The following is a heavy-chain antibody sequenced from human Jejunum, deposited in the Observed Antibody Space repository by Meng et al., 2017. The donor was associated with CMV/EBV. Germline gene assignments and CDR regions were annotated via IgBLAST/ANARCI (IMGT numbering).Heavy chain of an antibody. CDR2: IKQDGSEK. CDR1: GFTFSTYG. Sequence: SCAASGFTFSTYGMTWVRKVPGKGLEWVANIKQDGSEKYYVDSVKGRFTISRDNAKNSLFLQMNSLRAEDTAMYYCARNARGSGYWGQGTLVTVSS. V-gene: IGHV3-7*01. CDR3: ARNARGSGY. D-gene: IGHD3-10*01. J-gene: IGHJ4*02.